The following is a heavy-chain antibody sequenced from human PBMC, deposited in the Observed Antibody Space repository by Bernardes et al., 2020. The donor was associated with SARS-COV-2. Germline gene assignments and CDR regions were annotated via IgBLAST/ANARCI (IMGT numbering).Heavy chain of an antibody. CDR3: ARGAKRCSGPNCHLLDEGMDV. CDR2: IFTTDFTTGHI. V-gene: IGHV4-61*02. J-gene: IGHJ6*02. Sequence: SETLSLTCTVSGGSISSGSSYWRWTPQPAVKGLEWIGRIFTTDFTTGHIAYSPSLKSRVTISVDMSKNQFSLKLISVTAADTAVYYCARGAKRCSGPNCHLLDEGMDVWGQGTTVTVSS. CDR1: GGSISSGSSY. D-gene: IGHD2-15*01.